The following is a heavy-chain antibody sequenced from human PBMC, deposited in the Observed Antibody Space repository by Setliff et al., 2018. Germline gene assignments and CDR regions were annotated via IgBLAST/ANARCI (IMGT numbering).Heavy chain of an antibody. CDR1: GYNFITFG. CDR3: VRGPGPSVVVAMPFDR. J-gene: IGHJ4*02. Sequence: ASVKVSCKTSGYNFITFGISWVRQAPGQGLERMGWISPYNEKTNYAEKFQGRVTMTTDTSTTTVYMEVASLRSDDTAVYYCVRGPGPSVVVAMPFDRWGQGTLVTVSS. CDR2: ISPYNEKT. V-gene: IGHV1-18*01. D-gene: IGHD5-12*01.